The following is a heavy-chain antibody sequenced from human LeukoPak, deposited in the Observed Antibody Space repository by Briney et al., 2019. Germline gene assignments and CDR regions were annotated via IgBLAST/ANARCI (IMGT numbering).Heavy chain of an antibody. J-gene: IGHJ4*02. CDR2: IPSDGSDN. V-gene: IGHV3-30*02. D-gene: IGHD6-6*01. CDR1: VFTFSTYG. CDR3: ARDLTIAARPAG. Sequence: GGSLRLSCAASVFTFSTYGFHWVRQAPGKGLEWVAFIPSDGSDNYYANSVKGRFTISRDNSKNTLYLQMNSLRAEDTAVYYCARDLTIAARPAGWGQGTLVTVSS.